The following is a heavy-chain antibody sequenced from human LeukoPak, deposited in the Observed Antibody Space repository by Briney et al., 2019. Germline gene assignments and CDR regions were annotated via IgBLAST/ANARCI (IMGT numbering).Heavy chain of an antibody. CDR1: GGSISSGGYY. CDR3: ARERRPIYCFDY. Sequence: SETLSLTCTVSGGSISSGGYYWSWIRQHPGKGLEWIGYIYYSGSTYYNPSLKSRVTISVDTSKNPFSLKLSSVTAADTAVYYCARERRPIYCFDYWGQGTLVTVSS. J-gene: IGHJ4*02. V-gene: IGHV4-31*03. CDR2: IYYSGST.